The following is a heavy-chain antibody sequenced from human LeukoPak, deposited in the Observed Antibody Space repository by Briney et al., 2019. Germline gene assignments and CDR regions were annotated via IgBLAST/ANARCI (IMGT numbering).Heavy chain of an antibody. D-gene: IGHD2-2*01. CDR3: ARDSVNCSTTSCSDYLDY. V-gene: IGHV4-59*01. CDR2: TYHSGST. J-gene: IGHJ4*02. Sequence: SETLSLTCSVSGGSISNYYWNWIRQTPGKGREWIGYTYHSGSTYNNPSLKSRVTISLDTSKKQFSLKLSSVAAADTAVYFCARDSVNCSTTSCSDYLDYWGQGTLLTVSS. CDR1: GGSISNYY.